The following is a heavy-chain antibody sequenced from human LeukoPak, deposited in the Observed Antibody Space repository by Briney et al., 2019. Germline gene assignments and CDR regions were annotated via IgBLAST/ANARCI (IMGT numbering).Heavy chain of an antibody. J-gene: IGHJ6*03. D-gene: IGHD6-13*01. V-gene: IGHV1-69*06. CDR3: ARVVGLTGYSSTWYSGYYYYMDV. Sequence: ASVKVSCKASGYTFTGYFMHWVRQAPGQGLEWMGGIIPMFGTANYAQKFQDRVTITADKSTSTAYMELSSLRSEDTAVYYCARVVGLTGYSSTWYSGYYYYMDVWGKGTTVTVSS. CDR1: GYTFTGYF. CDR2: IIPMFGTA.